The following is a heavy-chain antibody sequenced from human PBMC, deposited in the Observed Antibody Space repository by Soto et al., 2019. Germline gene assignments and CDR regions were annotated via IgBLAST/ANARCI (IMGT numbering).Heavy chain of an antibody. CDR2: INPNSGGT. CDR3: ARVWQLARPPFDY. J-gene: IGHJ4*02. Sequence: GASVKVSCKASGYTFTGYYMHWVRQAPGQGLEWMGWINPNSGGTNYAQKFQGRVTMTRDTSISTAYMELSRLRSDDTAVYYCARVWQLARPPFDYWGQGTLVTVSS. D-gene: IGHD6-6*01. CDR1: GYTFTGYY. V-gene: IGHV1-2*02.